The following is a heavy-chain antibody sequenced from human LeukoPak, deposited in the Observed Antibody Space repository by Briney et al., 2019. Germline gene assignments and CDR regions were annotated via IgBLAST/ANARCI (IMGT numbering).Heavy chain of an antibody. CDR2: IYTSGST. CDR3: ARGQESSGWPLPVKYNWFDP. D-gene: IGHD6-19*01. Sequence: PSETLSLTCTVSGGSISSGSYYWSWIRQPAGKGLEWIGRIYTSGSTNYNPSLKSRVTISVDTSKNQFSLKLSSVTAADTAVYYCARGQESSGWPLPVKYNWFDPWGQGTLVTVSS. J-gene: IGHJ5*02. CDR1: GGSISSGSYY. V-gene: IGHV4-61*02.